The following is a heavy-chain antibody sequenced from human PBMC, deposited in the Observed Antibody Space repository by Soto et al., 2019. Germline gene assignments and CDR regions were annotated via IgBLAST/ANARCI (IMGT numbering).Heavy chain of an antibody. D-gene: IGHD6-19*01. J-gene: IGHJ5*02. CDR2: ISYDGSNK. CDR1: GFTFSIYG. CDR3: ARSSSGSSGGNYFDP. Sequence: GGSLRLSCAASGFTFSIYGIHWVRQAPGKGLEWVAFISYDGSNKYYADSLKGRFTISRDNSKNTLYLQMNSLRAEDTAVYYCARSSSGSSGGNYFDPWGQGTLVTVSS. V-gene: IGHV3-30*03.